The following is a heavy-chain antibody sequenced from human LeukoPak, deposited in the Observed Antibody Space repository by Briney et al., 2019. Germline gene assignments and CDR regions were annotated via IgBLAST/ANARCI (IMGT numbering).Heavy chain of an antibody. D-gene: IGHD3-10*01. J-gene: IGHJ5*02. CDR2: IFYSGST. CDR1: GGSIGTYY. V-gene: IGHV4-59*01. Sequence: PSETLSLTCTVSGGSIGTYYWTWIRQPPGKGLEWIGYIFYSGSTNYNPSLKSRVTISVDTSKNQFSLKLSSVTTADTAVYYCARLWYYGSGSYQGGDWFDPWGQGTLVTVSS. CDR3: ARLWYYGSGSYQGGDWFDP.